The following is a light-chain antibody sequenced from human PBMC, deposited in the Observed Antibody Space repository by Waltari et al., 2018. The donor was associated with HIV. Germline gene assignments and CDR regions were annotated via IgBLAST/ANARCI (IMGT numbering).Light chain of an antibody. V-gene: IGLV2-23*02. J-gene: IGLJ3*02. CDR2: DVS. CDR3: CSYAGSSTWV. CDR1: RSDVGGYNS. Sequence: QSALTQPASVSGSPGQSITISCTGTRSDVGGYNSVSCYQQHPGKAPKLMIYDVSKRPSGVSNRFSGSKSGNTASLTISGLQAEDEADYYCCSYAGSSTWVFGGGTKLTVL.